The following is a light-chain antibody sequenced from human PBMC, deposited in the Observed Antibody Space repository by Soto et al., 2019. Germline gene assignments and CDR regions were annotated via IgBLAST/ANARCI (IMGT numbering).Light chain of an antibody. J-gene: IGLJ1*01. CDR3: SSYTSSSTYV. Sequence: QSALAQPASVSGSPGQSITISCTGTSSDVGGYNYVSWYQQYPGKVPKLMIYDVSYRPSGVSNRFSGSKSGNTASLTISGLQAEDEADYYCSSYTSSSTYVFGTGTKVTV. V-gene: IGLV2-14*01. CDR2: DVS. CDR1: SSDVGGYNY.